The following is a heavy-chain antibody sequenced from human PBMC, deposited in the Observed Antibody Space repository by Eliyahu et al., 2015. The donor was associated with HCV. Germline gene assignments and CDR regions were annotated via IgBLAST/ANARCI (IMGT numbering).Heavy chain of an antibody. CDR2: FDPDDFKP. CDR1: GHSLPGLS. J-gene: IGHJ4*02. V-gene: IGHV1-24*01. CDR3: AAGPGGSHGGLLDY. Sequence: HVQLIQSGAEVRESGASMKVSCTVGGHSLPGLSMHWXRQAPGKGLEWLANFDPDDFKPIYIQKLNNRIITTADTSRDTLYLELTSLTPEDTAVYYCAAGPGGSHGGLLDYWGQGTLVTVS. D-gene: IGHD2-15*01.